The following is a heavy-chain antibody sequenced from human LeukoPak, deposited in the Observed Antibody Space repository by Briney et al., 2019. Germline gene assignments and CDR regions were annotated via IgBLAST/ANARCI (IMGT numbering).Heavy chain of an antibody. V-gene: IGHV3-21*01. Sequence: GGSLRLSCVASGFTLTSYSMNWVRQAPEKGLEWVSSISSSSSYIYYADSVKGRFTISRDNAKNSLYLQMNSLRAEDTAVYYCARDLGDTYAFDILGQGTMVTVCS. CDR1: GFTLTSYS. J-gene: IGHJ3*02. CDR3: ARDLGDTYAFDI. D-gene: IGHD3-16*01. CDR2: ISSSSSYI.